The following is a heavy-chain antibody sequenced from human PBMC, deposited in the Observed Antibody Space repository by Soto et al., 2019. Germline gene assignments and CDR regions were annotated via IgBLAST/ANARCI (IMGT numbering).Heavy chain of an antibody. CDR3: ARDPKTSGGQHWAFNYFDS. Sequence: GGSLRLSCAASGFSFSISPMHWVRQAPGKGPEWVALISYDGTNKFYADSVKGRFTISRDNSKSTLYLQVDSLRPEDAAVYYCARDPKTSGGQHWAFNYFDSWGQGTLVTAPS. CDR1: GFSFSISP. V-gene: IGHV3-30-3*01. CDR2: ISYDGTNK. J-gene: IGHJ4*02. D-gene: IGHD7-27*01.